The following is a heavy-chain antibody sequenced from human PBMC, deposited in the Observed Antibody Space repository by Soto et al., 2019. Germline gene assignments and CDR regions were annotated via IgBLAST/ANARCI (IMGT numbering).Heavy chain of an antibody. Sequence: EVQLLESGGGLVQPGGSLRLSCAASGFTFNIYTLSWVRPATGKGLEWVSGIGARGSDTYFPDSVKGRFTISRDNSMDMVYLQMNSLRAEDTAVYFCAKGGTYHIGDFDSWGQGTLVTVSS. V-gene: IGHV3-23*01. CDR2: IGARGSDT. CDR3: AKGGTYHIGDFDS. CDR1: GFTFNIYT. J-gene: IGHJ4*02. D-gene: IGHD5-12*01.